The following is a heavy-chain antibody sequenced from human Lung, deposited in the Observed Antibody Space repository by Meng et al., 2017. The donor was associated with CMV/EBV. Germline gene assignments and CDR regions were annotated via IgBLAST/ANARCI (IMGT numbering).Heavy chain of an antibody. CDR3: TRDRAPAATPWGNWFDP. D-gene: IGHD2-2*01. V-gene: IGHV3-7*01. Sequence: GESLKISCAASGFTFSSYWMSWVRQAPGKGLEWVANIKQDGSEKYYVDSVKGRFTISRDNAKNSLYLQMNSLRAEDTAVYYCTRDRAPAATPWGNWFDPWXQGTLVTVSS. CDR1: GFTFSSYW. CDR2: IKQDGSEK. J-gene: IGHJ5*02.